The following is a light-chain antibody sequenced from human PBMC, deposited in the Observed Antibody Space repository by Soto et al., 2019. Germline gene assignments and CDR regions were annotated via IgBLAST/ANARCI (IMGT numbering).Light chain of an antibody. V-gene: IGKV1-12*01. CDR2: TEP. Sequence: DIHMTQSASTLSGSVGDIVTITCRASQGVSTWLAWYQQKTGKAPNILIYTEPSLQSGVPSRLSGSGSGTDLNLTINGLQPEDFATYYCQQAASFPITFGQGTRLEIK. J-gene: IGKJ5*01. CDR1: QGVSTW. CDR3: QQAASFPIT.